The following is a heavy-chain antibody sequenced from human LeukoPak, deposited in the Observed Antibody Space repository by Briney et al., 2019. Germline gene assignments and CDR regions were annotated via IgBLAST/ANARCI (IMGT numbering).Heavy chain of an antibody. J-gene: IGHJ2*01. V-gene: IGHV4-61*05. CDR3: AKRVAVTGNWCFDL. Sequence: SETLSLTCTVSGGSISSSSYYWGWIRQPPGKGLEWIGYLLYTGSANYNPSLKSRVTISLDTSKNQFSLTLSSVTAADTAVYYCAKRVAVTGNWCFDLWGRGTLVTVSS. CDR1: GGSISSSSYY. CDR2: LLYTGSA. D-gene: IGHD6-19*01.